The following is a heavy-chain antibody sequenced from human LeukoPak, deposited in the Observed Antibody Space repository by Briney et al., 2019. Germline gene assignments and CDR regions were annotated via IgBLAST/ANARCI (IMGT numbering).Heavy chain of an antibody. V-gene: IGHV4-59*01. Sequence: SGTLSLTCTVSGGSISSYYWSWIRQPPGNGLEWIGYIFYSGSTNYNPSLKSRVTISVDTSKNQFSLKLSSVTAADTAVYYCARGYQGCGGDCYSDCWGQGTLVTVSS. CDR3: ARGYQGCGGDCYSDC. J-gene: IGHJ4*02. D-gene: IGHD2-21*02. CDR1: GGSISSYY. CDR2: IFYSGST.